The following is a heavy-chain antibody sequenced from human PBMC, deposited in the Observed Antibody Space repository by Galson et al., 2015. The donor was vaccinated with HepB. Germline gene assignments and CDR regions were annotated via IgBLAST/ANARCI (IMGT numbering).Heavy chain of an antibody. CDR3: ARHPIVESTISQDSWFDS. D-gene: IGHD1-26*01. CDR1: GGSISGYN. V-gene: IGHV4-59*01. Sequence: ETLSLTCTVSGGSISGYNWNWIRQSLGKGLEWIGYIHYSGITIYNPSLHSRVTISVDTSNNLFSLELRSVTAADTAVYYCARHPIVESTISQDSWFDSWGQGTLVTVSS. CDR2: IHYSGIT. J-gene: IGHJ5*01.